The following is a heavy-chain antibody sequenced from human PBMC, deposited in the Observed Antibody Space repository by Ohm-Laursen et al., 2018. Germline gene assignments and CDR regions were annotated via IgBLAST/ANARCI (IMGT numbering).Heavy chain of an antibody. J-gene: IGHJ5*02. CDR3: ASYYGGYDP. Sequence: SLRLSCAASGFSVSTNYMNWARQVPGKGLEWVSEIDRGGNGYYAESVKGRFTISRDNSKNTLYLQMNNLRAEDSAVYYCASYYGGYDPWGQGTLVTVSS. D-gene: IGHD4-23*01. CDR1: GFSVSTNY. V-gene: IGHV3-53*01. CDR2: IDRGGNG.